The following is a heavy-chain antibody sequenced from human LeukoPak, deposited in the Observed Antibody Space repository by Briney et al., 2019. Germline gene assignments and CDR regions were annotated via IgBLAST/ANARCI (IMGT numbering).Heavy chain of an antibody. CDR2: IWYDGSNK. CDR3: VKLDSSPLDDAFDI. CDR1: GFTFSSYG. Sequence: PGGSLRLSCAASGFTFSSYGMHWVRQAPGKGLEWVAVIWYDGSNKYYADSVKGRFTISRDNSKNTLYLQMSSLRAEDTAVYYCVKLDSSPLDDAFDIWGQGTMVTVSS. V-gene: IGHV3-30*02. D-gene: IGHD3-22*01. J-gene: IGHJ3*02.